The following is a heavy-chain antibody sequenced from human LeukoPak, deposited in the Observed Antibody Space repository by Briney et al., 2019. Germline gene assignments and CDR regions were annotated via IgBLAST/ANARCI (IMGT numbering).Heavy chain of an antibody. CDR1: GFTFSDYY. D-gene: IGHD3-22*01. V-gene: IGHV3-11*04. CDR3: ARENYYDSSGYYYGY. Sequence: GGSLRLSCAASGFTFSDYYMSWIRQAPGKGLEWVSYISSSDSTIYYADSVKGRFTISRDNAKNSLYLQMNSLRAEDTAVYYCARENYYDSSGYYYGYWGQGTLVTVSS. J-gene: IGHJ4*02. CDR2: ISSSDSTI.